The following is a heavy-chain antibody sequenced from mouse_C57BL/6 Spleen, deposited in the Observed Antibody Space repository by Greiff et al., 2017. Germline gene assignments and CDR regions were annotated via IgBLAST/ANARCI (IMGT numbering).Heavy chain of an antibody. D-gene: IGHD1-1*01. J-gene: IGHJ1*03. V-gene: IGHV1-52*01. Sequence: QVQLKQPGAELVRPGSSVKLSCKASGYTFTSYWMHWVKQRPIQGLEWIGNIDPSDSETHYNQKFKDKATLTVDKSSSTAYMQLSSLTSEDSAVYYCARSYGSYWYFDVWGTGTTVTVSS. CDR1: GYTFTSYW. CDR2: IDPSDSET. CDR3: ARSYGSYWYFDV.